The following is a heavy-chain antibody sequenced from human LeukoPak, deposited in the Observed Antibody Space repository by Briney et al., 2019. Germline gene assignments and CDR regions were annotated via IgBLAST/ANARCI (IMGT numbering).Heavy chain of an antibody. J-gene: IGHJ4*02. CDR2: IYYSGST. CDR1: GGSISSSSYY. Sequence: SETLSLTCTVSGGSISSSSYYGGWIRQPPGKGLEWIGSIYYSGSTYYNPSLTSRATISADTSKNQSSLMPSCVTAADAAMYYCATLMYDFWSGYRTNYFDYWGQGTLVTVSS. V-gene: IGHV4-39*07. CDR3: ATLMYDFWSGYRTNYFDY. D-gene: IGHD3-3*01.